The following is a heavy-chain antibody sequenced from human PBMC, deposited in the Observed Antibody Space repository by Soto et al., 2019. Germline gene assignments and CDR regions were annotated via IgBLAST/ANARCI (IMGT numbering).Heavy chain of an antibody. J-gene: IGHJ3*02. V-gene: IGHV2-5*02. CDR2: IYWADDK. Sequence: ITLKESGPTLVKPTQTLTLTCAFSGFSLTTSGVGMGWIRQPPRKALESLALIYWADDKRYSTPLKSRLTTPKDTSNNQVVITMTNKDPVDTATYYCEHSSKDSLLGDIGTNDAFDIWGPGTMVTVSS. CDR1: GFSLTTSGVG. D-gene: IGHD3-16*01. CDR3: EHSSKDSLLGDIGTNDAFDI.